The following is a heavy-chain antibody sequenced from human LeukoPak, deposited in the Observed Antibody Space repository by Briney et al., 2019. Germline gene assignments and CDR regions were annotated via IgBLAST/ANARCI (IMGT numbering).Heavy chain of an antibody. CDR1: GFTFSSYW. J-gene: IGHJ4*02. Sequence: GGSLRLSCAASGFTFSSYWMSWVRRAPGKGLEWVANIKQDGSEKYYVDSVKGRFTISRDNAKSSLYLQMNSLRAEVTAVYYCARDLRFYDYWGQGTLVTVSS. CDR3: ARDLRFYDY. D-gene: IGHD3-3*01. CDR2: IKQDGSEK. V-gene: IGHV3-7*01.